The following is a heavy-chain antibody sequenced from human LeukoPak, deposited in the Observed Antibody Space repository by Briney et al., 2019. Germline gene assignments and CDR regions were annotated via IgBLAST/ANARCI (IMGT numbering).Heavy chain of an antibody. J-gene: IGHJ3*02. Sequence: GGSLRLSCVASGFGLSGITMNWVRQAPGKGLEWVSGISGSGGITYYADSVKGRFTISRDNSKNTLYLQMNSLRAEDTAVYYCAKVSRAGYGDYVNAFDIWGQGTMATVSS. D-gene: IGHD4-17*01. CDR2: ISGSGGIT. V-gene: IGHV3-23*01. CDR1: GFGLSGIT. CDR3: AKVSRAGYGDYVNAFDI.